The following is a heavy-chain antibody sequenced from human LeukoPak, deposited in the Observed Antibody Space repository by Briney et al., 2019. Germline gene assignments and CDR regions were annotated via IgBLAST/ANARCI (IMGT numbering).Heavy chain of an antibody. D-gene: IGHD2-21*02. V-gene: IGHV4-39*01. CDR1: GGSISSSSYY. CDR3: ARHDHPTRLLTGFDP. Sequence: SETLSLTCPVFGGSISSSSYYWGWIRQPPGKGLEWIGSIYYSGITYYNPSLKSRVTISVDTSKNQFSLKLSSVTAADTAVYYCARHDHPTRLLTGFDPWGQGTLVTVSS. CDR2: IYYSGIT. J-gene: IGHJ5*02.